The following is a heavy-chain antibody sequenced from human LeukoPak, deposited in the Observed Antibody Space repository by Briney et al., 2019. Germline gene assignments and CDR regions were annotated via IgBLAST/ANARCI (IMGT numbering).Heavy chain of an antibody. CDR3: AKDPDSSGYYLAFDY. V-gene: IGHV3-11*01. CDR1: GFTFSDYY. CDR2: ISSSGSTI. J-gene: IGHJ4*02. Sequence: GGSLRLSCAASGFTFSDYYMSWIRQAPGKGLEWVSYISSSGSTIYYADSVKGRFTISRDKAKNSLYLQMNSLRAEDTAVYYCAKDPDSSGYYLAFDYWGQGTLVTVSS. D-gene: IGHD3-22*01.